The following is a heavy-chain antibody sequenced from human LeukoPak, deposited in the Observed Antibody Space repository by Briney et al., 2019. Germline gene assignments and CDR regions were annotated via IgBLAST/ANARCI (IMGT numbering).Heavy chain of an antibody. CDR1: GGSFNGYY. CDR2: IDHSGRT. CDR3: ARKSIVTAGRKPYDY. J-gene: IGHJ4*02. D-gene: IGHD6-13*01. V-gene: IGHV4-34*01. Sequence: SETLSPTCAVYGGSFNGYYWSWIRQSPGKGLEWIGEIDHSGRTNSNPSLKSRVIISVDMSKNQFSLKLTSVTAADTAVYYCARKSIVTAGRKPYDYWDQGTLVTVSS.